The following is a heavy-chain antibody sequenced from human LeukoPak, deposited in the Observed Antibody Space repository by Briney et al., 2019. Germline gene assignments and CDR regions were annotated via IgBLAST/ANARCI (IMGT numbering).Heavy chain of an antibody. CDR1: GLTFSSHW. D-gene: IGHD6-6*01. V-gene: IGHV3-23*01. CDR3: AKVSNIAARGWFDP. Sequence: GGSLRLSCAASGLTFSSHWMHWVRQAPGKGLEWVSALSGSGASTYYADSVKGRFTISRDNSKNTLYLQMSSLRAEDTAVYYCAKVSNIAARGWFDPWGQGTLVTVSS. J-gene: IGHJ5*02. CDR2: LSGSGAST.